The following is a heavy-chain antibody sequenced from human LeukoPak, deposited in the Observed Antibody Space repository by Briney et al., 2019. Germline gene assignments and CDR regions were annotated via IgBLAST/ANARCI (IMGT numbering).Heavy chain of an antibody. CDR1: GFTFSSYW. D-gene: IGHD6-13*01. J-gene: IGHJ6*02. Sequence: PGGSLRLSCAASGFTFSSYWMHWVRQAPGKGLVWVSRINSDGSSTSYADSVKGRFTISRDNAKNTLYLQMNSLRAEDTAVYYCARDQTGSPLIAAAGTIYYYYGMDVWGQGTTVTVSS. V-gene: IGHV3-74*01. CDR3: ARDQTGSPLIAAAGTIYYYYGMDV. CDR2: INSDGSST.